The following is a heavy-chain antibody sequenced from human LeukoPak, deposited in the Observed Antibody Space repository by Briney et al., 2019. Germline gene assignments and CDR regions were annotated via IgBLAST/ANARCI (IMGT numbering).Heavy chain of an antibody. V-gene: IGHV1-8*01. D-gene: IGHD3-22*01. J-gene: IGHJ5*02. Sequence: ASVKVSCKASGYTFTSYDINWVRQATGQGLEWMGWMNPNSGNTGYAQKFQGRVTMTRNTSISTAYMELSSLRSEDTAVYYCARDKADYYDSSGYYGNWFDPWGQGTLVTVSS. CDR1: GYTFTSYD. CDR3: ARDKADYYDSSGYYGNWFDP. CDR2: MNPNSGNT.